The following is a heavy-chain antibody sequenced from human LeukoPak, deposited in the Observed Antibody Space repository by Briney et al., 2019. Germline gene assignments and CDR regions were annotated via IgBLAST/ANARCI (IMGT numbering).Heavy chain of an antibody. CDR2: ISGSGGST. Sequence: GGSLRLSCAASGFTFSSYGMSWVRQAPGKGLEWVSAISGSGGSTYYADSVKGRFTISRDNSKNTLYLQMNSLRAEDTAVYYCAKDRYDSSGYYRYYFDYWGQGTLVTVSS. D-gene: IGHD3-22*01. CDR3: AKDRYDSSGYYRYYFDY. V-gene: IGHV3-23*01. CDR1: GFTFSSYG. J-gene: IGHJ4*02.